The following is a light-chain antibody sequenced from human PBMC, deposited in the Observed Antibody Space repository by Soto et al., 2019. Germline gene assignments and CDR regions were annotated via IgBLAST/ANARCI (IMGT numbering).Light chain of an antibody. J-gene: IGKJ1*01. V-gene: IGKV1-8*01. CDR1: QGISSY. CDR2: AAS. Sequence: AIRMTQSPSSFSASTGGRVTITCRAGQGISSYLAWYQQKPGKAPKLLIYAASTLQSGVPSRFSGSGSGTDFTLTISCLQSEDFATYYCQQYYSYPPWTFGQGTKVEI. CDR3: QQYYSYPPWT.